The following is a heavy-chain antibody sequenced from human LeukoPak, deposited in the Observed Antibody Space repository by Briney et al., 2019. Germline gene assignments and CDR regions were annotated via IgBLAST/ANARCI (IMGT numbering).Heavy chain of an antibody. CDR2: INRGGVNT. CDR3: ARDLYYDSSGDAFDI. Sequence: GGSLRLSCAASGFTFSDYSMNWVRQAPGKGLEWVSEINRGGVNTYYPDSVRGRFTVSRDNSKNTLFLQMTSLRAEDTAIYYCARDLYYDSSGDAFDIWGQGTMVTVSS. V-gene: IGHV3-23*01. J-gene: IGHJ3*02. D-gene: IGHD3-22*01. CDR1: GFTFSDYS.